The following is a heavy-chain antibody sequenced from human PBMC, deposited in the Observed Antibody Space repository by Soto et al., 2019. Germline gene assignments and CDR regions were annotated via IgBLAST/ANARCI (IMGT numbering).Heavy chain of an antibody. CDR2: ISGSGGKA. Sequence: EVQLLESGGGLVQPGGSLRLSCAASGFSFDTYDMSRFPMSWVRQAPGKGLEWVSSISGSGGKAYYADSVKGRFTISMDNSKNTLHLQMNSISAEDTAFYYCAKDRGVFAGGWEYFDVWGQGALVTVSS. CDR3: AKDRGVFAGGWEYFDV. CDR1: GFSFDTYDMSRFP. V-gene: IGHV3-23*01. J-gene: IGHJ4*02. D-gene: IGHD6-19*01.